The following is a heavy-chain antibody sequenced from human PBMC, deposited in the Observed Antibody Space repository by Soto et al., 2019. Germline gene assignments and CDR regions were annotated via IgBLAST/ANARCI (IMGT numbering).Heavy chain of an antibody. J-gene: IGHJ4*02. D-gene: IGHD3-3*01. CDR1: GFTFSSYA. V-gene: IGHV3-23*01. CDR3: AKDLAYYDFWSGYPIDY. Sequence: GGSLRLSCAASGFTFSSYAMSWVRQAPGKGLEWVSAISGSGGSTYYADSVKGRFTISRDNSKNTLYLQMNSLRAEDTAVYYCAKDLAYYDFWSGYPIDYWGQGTLVTVSS. CDR2: ISGSGGST.